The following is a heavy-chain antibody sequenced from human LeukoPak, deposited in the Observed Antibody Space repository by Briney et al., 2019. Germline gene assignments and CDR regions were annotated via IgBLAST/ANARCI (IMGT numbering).Heavy chain of an antibody. CDR1: GYTFIGYY. CDR2: INPNSGGT. V-gene: IGHV1-2*02. J-gene: IGHJ4*02. D-gene: IGHD3-16*01. CDR3: ARSPGGSDYFDY. Sequence: ASVKVSCKASGYTFIGYYMHWVRQAPGQGLEWMGWINPNSGGTNYAQKFQGRVTMTRDTPISTAYMELSRLRSDDTAVYYCARSPGGSDYFDYWGQGTLVTVSS.